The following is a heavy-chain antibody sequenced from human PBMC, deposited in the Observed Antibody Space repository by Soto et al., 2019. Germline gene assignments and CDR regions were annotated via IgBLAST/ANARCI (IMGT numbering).Heavy chain of an antibody. CDR2: IIPILGIA. D-gene: IGHD6-19*01. Sequence: SVKVSCKASGGTFSSYTTSWVRQAPGQGLEWMGRIIPILGIANYAQKFQGRVTITRDTSASAAYMELSSLSSEDTAVYYCARAVAVPADFDYWGQGTLVTVSS. J-gene: IGHJ4*02. CDR1: GGTFSSYT. CDR3: ARAVAVPADFDY. V-gene: IGHV1-69*02.